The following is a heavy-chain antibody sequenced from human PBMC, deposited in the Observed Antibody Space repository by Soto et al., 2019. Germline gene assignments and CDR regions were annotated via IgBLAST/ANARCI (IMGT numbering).Heavy chain of an antibody. V-gene: IGHV6-1*01. D-gene: IGHD6-25*01. CDR2: TYYRSKWYN. CDR3: ASHRQQRPNWFDP. Sequence: SQPLSLTCAISGDSLSSNSAAWNWIRQSQSRGLEWLGRTYYRSKWYNDYAVSVKSRITINPDTSKNQFSLQLNSVTPEDTAVYYCASHRQQRPNWFDPWGQGTLVTVSP. J-gene: IGHJ5*02. CDR1: GDSLSSNSAA.